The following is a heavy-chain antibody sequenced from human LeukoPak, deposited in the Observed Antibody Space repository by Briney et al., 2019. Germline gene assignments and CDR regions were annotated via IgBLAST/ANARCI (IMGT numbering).Heavy chain of an antibody. Sequence: ASVKVSCKASGYTFTSYDINWVRQATGQGLEWMGWMNPNSGNTGNAQKFQGRVTMTRNTSTSTAYMELSSLRSDDTAVYYCARVTVAGKGDWFDPWGQGTLVTVSS. CDR3: ARVTVAGKGDWFDP. V-gene: IGHV1-8*01. D-gene: IGHD6-19*01. CDR1: GYTFTSYD. J-gene: IGHJ5*02. CDR2: MNPNSGNT.